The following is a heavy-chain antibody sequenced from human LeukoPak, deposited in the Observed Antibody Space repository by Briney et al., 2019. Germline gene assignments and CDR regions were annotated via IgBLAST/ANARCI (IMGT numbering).Heavy chain of an antibody. D-gene: IGHD3-3*01. V-gene: IGHV4-38-2*01. CDR1: GYSISSGYY. CDR3: ARSAYYDFWSGYDY. Sequence: SETLSLTCAVSGYSISSGYYWGWIRQPAGKGLEWIGRIYTSGSTNYNPSLKSRVTISVDTSKNQFSLKLSSVTAADTAVYYCARSAYYDFWSGYDYWGQGTLVTVSS. CDR2: IYTSGST. J-gene: IGHJ4*02.